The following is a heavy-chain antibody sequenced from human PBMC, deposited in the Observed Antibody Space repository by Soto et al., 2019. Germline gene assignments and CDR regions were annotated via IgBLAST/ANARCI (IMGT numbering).Heavy chain of an antibody. CDR2: IYYSGTT. Sequence: SETLSLTCTVSGYSITSNSYFWAWIRQPPGKGLEWIGSIYYSGTTYYNPSLKSRVTISVDRSKNQFSLKLSSVTAADTAVYYCATLPPRIVVTILPIPSWGQGTQVTVSS. D-gene: IGHD2-21*01. CDR3: ATLPPRIVVTILPIPS. J-gene: IGHJ4*02. V-gene: IGHV4-39*01. CDR1: GYSITSNSYF.